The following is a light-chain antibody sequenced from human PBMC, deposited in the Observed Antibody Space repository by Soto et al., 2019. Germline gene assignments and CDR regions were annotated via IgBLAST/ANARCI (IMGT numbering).Light chain of an antibody. V-gene: IGLV1-40*01. CDR3: QSYDSSLSAWV. Sequence: QPVLTQPPSVSGAPGQRVTISCAGSSSSIGAGYAVHWYQQLPGTAPKLLIFGNNNRPSGVPDRFSGSRSDSSASLAITGLQADDEADYFCQSYDSSLSAWVFGGGTKLTVL. CDR1: SSSIGAGYA. CDR2: GNN. J-gene: IGLJ3*02.